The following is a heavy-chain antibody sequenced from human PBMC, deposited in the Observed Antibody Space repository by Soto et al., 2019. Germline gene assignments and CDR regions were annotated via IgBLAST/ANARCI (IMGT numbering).Heavy chain of an antibody. CDR2: VYYSGST. Sequence: SETLSLTCTVSGGSISSYYWSWIRQPPGKGLEWIGYVYYSGSTNYNPSLKSRVTISVDTSKNQFSLRLSSVTAADTAVYYWAKLPAGAINWFDPWGQGTLVTVSS. J-gene: IGHJ5*02. D-gene: IGHD7-27*01. V-gene: IGHV4-59*01. CDR3: AKLPAGAINWFDP. CDR1: GGSISSYY.